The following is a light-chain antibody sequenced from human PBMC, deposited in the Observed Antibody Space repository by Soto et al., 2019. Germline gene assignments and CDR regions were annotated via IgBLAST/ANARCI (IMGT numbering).Light chain of an antibody. CDR1: SSNIGSGT. CDR2: SNS. Sequence: QSVLTQPPSVSGTPGQRVTISCSGSSSNIGSGTVNWYQQVPGTAPKLLIYSNSERPSGVPDRISGSKSGTSASLAISGLQSEDEADYYCASWDDSLNGPVFGTGTKVTVL. V-gene: IGLV1-44*01. CDR3: ASWDDSLNGPV. J-gene: IGLJ1*01.